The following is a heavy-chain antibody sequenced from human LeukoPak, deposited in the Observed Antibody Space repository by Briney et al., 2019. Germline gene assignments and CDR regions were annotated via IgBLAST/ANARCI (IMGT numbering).Heavy chain of an antibody. CDR1: GFTFSDYY. CDR2: IGASGGST. J-gene: IGHJ4*02. CDR3: AKAEGYDILTGLDY. V-gene: IGHV3-23*01. D-gene: IGHD3-9*01. Sequence: PGGSLRLSCAASGFTFSDYYMNWIRQAPGKGLEWVSGIGASGGSTYYADSVKGRFTISRDNSKNTLYLQMNSLRTEDTAVYYCAKAEGYDILTGLDYWGQGTLVTVSS.